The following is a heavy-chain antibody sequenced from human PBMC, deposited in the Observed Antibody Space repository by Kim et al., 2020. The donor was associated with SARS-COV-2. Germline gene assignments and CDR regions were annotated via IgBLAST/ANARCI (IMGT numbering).Heavy chain of an antibody. J-gene: IGHJ4*02. V-gene: IGHV1-8*01. Sequence: TGSAQKFQGRVTMTRNTSISTAYMELSSLRSEDTAVYYCARAAATYYFDYWGQGTLVTVSS. CDR2: T. D-gene: IGHD1-26*01. CDR3: ARAAATYYFDY.